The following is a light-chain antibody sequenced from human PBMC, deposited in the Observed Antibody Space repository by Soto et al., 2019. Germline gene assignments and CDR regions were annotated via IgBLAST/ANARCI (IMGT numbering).Light chain of an antibody. CDR2: GAS. CDR3: QQYNNWPPWT. CDR1: QSVSSN. J-gene: IGKJ1*01. Sequence: EIVMTQSPATLSVSPGERATLSCRASQSVSSNLAWYQQKPGQAPRLLIYGASTRATGIPARFSGSGSGTEFTLTISSLQSEDFAVYYCQQYNNWPPWTFGQGTTGQIQ. V-gene: IGKV3-15*01.